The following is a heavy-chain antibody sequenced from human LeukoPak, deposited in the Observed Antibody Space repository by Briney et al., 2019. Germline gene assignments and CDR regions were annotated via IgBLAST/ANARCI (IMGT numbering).Heavy chain of an antibody. J-gene: IGHJ3*02. V-gene: IGHV1-3*01. Sequence: GASVKVSCKASGYTFTSYAMHWVRQAPGQRLEWMGWINAGNGNTKYSQKFQGRVTITRDTSASTAYMELSSLRSEDTAVYYCARVMITFGPGAFDIWGQGTMVTVSS. CDR2: INAGNGNT. D-gene: IGHD3-16*01. CDR3: ARVMITFGPGAFDI. CDR1: GYTFTSYA.